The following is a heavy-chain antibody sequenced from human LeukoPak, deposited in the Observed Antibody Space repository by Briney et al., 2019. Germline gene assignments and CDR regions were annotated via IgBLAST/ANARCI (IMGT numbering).Heavy chain of an antibody. V-gene: IGHV3-7*04. CDR1: GFTFRTYW. J-gene: IGHJ5*02. CDR2: INEDGSET. Sequence: GRSLRLSCAASGFTFRTYWMTWVRQAPGKGLEWVANINEDGSETYYVDSVKGRFTISRDNAKNSLYLQMNSLRDDDKAVYYCARDRKSHGFDPWGQGTLVTVSS. CDR3: ARDRKSHGFDP.